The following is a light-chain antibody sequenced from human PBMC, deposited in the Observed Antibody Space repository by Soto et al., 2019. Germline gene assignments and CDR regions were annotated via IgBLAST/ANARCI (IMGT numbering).Light chain of an antibody. Sequence: QSALTQPPSASGSPGQSVTISCTGTSSDVGGYNYVSWYQQYPGRAPKLMIYEVTKRPSGVPDRFSGSKSGNTASLTVSGFQAEDEADYYYSSDAASNNFYVVFGEGTKLAVL. J-gene: IGLJ3*02. CDR3: SSDAASNNFYVV. CDR2: EVT. CDR1: SSDVGGYNY. V-gene: IGLV2-8*01.